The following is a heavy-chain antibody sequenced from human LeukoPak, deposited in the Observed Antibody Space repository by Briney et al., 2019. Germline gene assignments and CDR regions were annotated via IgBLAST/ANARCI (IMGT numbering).Heavy chain of an antibody. CDR3: ARGTVTAPDY. CDR1: GFTFSHYS. Sequence: GGSLRLSCAASGFTFSHYSMNWVRQAPGKGLEWVSIIYSGGNTYYADSVKGRFTISRDNSKNTLYLQMNRLRPEDTAVYYCARGTVTAPDYWGQGTLVTVSS. J-gene: IGHJ4*02. D-gene: IGHD2-21*02. V-gene: IGHV3-53*01. CDR2: IYSGGNT.